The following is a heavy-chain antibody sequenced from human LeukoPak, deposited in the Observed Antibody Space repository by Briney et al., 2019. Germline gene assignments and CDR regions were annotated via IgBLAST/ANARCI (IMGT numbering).Heavy chain of an antibody. CDR2: IYSGGST. J-gene: IGHJ6*02. CDR3: ARGGDLYYYYGMDV. D-gene: IGHD2-21*01. CDR1: GFTVSSNY. V-gene: IGHV3-53*01. Sequence: PGGSLRLSCAASGFTVSSNYMSWVRQAPGKGLEWVSVIYSGGSTYYADSVKGRFTISRDNSKNTLYLQMNSLRAEDTAVYYCARGGDLYYYYGMDVWGQGTTVTVSS.